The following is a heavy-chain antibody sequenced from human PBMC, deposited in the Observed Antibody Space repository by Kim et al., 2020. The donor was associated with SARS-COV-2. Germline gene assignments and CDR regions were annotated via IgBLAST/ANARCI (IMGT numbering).Heavy chain of an antibody. Sequence: ASVKVSCKASGYTFTSYDINWVRQATGQGLELMGWMNPNSGNTGYAQKFQGRVTMTRNTSISTAYMELSSLRSEDTAVYYCARGKVGRRIVVVVATDYYYGMDAWGQGTTVTVSS. CDR2: MNPNSGNT. D-gene: IGHD2-15*01. CDR3: ARGKVGRRIVVVVATDYYYGMDA. V-gene: IGHV1-8*01. J-gene: IGHJ6*02. CDR1: GYTFTSYD.